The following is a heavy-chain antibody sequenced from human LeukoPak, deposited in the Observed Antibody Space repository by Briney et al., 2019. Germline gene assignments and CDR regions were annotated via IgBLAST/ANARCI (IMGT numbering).Heavy chain of an antibody. CDR3: VKGVEMATRKFDY. D-gene: IGHD5-24*01. CDR2: ISSNGGST. Sequence: PGGSLRLSCSASGFTFSSYAMHWVRQAPGKGLEYVLAISSNGGSTYYADSVKGRFTISRDNSKNTLYLQMSSLRAEDTAVYYCVKGVEMATRKFDYWGQGTLVTVSS. J-gene: IGHJ4*02. CDR1: GFTFSSYA. V-gene: IGHV3-64D*06.